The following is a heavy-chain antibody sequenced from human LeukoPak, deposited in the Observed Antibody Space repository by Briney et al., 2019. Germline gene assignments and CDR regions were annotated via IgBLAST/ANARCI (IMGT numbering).Heavy chain of an antibody. J-gene: IGHJ5*02. CDR3: ARADSYYGSGSYPGT. Sequence: GGSLRLSCAASGFTFSSYSMNWVRQAPGKGLEWVSSISSSSSYIYYADSVKGRSTISRDNAKNSLYLQMNSLRAEDTAVYYCARADSYYGSGSYPGTWGQGTLVTVSS. D-gene: IGHD3-10*01. CDR2: ISSSSSYI. V-gene: IGHV3-21*01. CDR1: GFTFSSYS.